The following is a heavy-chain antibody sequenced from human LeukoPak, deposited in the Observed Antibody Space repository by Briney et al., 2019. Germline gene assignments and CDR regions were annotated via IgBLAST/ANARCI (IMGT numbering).Heavy chain of an antibody. CDR3: ASIRPRTYFDY. D-gene: IGHD2-2*02. Sequence: SETLSLTCTVSGGSISSYYWSWIRQPPGKGPEWIGYIYYSGSTNYNPSLKSRVTISVDTSKNQFSLKLSSVTAADTAVYYCASIRPRTYFDYWGQGTLVTVSS. V-gene: IGHV4-59*08. CDR1: GGSISSYY. J-gene: IGHJ4*02. CDR2: IYYSGST.